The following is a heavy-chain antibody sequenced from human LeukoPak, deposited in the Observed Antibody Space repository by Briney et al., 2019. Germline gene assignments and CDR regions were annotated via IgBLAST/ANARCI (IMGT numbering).Heavy chain of an antibody. CDR1: GGSFSGYY. CDR3: ARAWIQLWLRAYYFDY. J-gene: IGHJ4*02. Sequence: SETLSLTCAVYGGSFSGYYWSWIRQPPGKGLEWIGETNHSGSTNYNPSLKSRVTISVDTSKNQFSLKLSSVTAADTAVYYCARAWIQLWLRAYYFDYWGQGTLVTVSS. CDR2: TNHSGST. V-gene: IGHV4-34*01. D-gene: IGHD5-18*01.